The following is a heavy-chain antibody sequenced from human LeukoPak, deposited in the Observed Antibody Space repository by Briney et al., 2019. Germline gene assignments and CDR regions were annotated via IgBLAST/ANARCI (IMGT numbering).Heavy chain of an antibody. V-gene: IGHV3-33*06. J-gene: IGHJ4*02. Sequence: PGGSLRLSCAASGFTFSSYGMHWVRQAPGKGLEWVAVIWYDGSNKYYADSVKGRFTISRDNSKNTLYLQMNSLRAEDTAVYYCAKDRLTVRRFYGSGSYDYWGQGTLVTVSS. D-gene: IGHD3-10*01. CDR2: IWYDGSNK. CDR3: AKDRLTVRRFYGSGSYDY. CDR1: GFTFSSYG.